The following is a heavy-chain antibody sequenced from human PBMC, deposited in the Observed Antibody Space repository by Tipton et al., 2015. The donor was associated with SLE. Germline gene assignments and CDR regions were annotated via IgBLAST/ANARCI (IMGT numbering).Heavy chain of an antibody. CDR3: ARSAGYSSSWAHFDY. CDR1: GYSISGHC. CDR2: TYNTGST. J-gene: IGHJ4*02. Sequence: TLSLTCTVSGYSISGHCWTWIRRSPGKGLEWIGYTYNTGSTNYNPPLKSRVTLELDTSKNQFSLKLSSVTAADTAVYCCARSAGYSSSWAHFDYWGQGTLVTVSS. V-gene: IGHV4-59*11. D-gene: IGHD6-13*01.